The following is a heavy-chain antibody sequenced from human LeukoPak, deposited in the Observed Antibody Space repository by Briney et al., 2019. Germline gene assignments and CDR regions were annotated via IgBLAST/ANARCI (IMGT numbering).Heavy chain of an antibody. CDR3: ARDQRGYSSGYDI. D-gene: IGHD6-19*01. J-gene: IGHJ3*02. V-gene: IGHV4-4*07. CDR1: GGPISSYY. Sequence: SETLSLTCTVSGGPISSYYWSWIRQPAGKGLEWIGRIYTSGSTNYNPSLKSRVTMSVDTSKNQYSLKLSSVTAADTAVYYCARDQRGYSSGYDIWGQGTMVTVSS. CDR2: IYTSGST.